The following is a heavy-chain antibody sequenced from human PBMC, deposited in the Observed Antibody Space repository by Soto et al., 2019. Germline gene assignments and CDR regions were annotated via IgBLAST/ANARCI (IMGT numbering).Heavy chain of an antibody. CDR3: AKGVHSSGWSLNYSYYYGMDV. Sequence: EVQLVESGGGLVQPGRSLRLSCAASGFTFDDYAMHWVRQAPGKGLEWVSGISWNSGSIGYADSVKGRFTISRDNAKNSLYLQMNSLRAEDTALYYCAKGVHSSGWSLNYSYYYGMDVWGQGTTVTVSS. D-gene: IGHD6-19*01. CDR2: ISWNSGSI. V-gene: IGHV3-9*01. CDR1: GFTFDDYA. J-gene: IGHJ6*02.